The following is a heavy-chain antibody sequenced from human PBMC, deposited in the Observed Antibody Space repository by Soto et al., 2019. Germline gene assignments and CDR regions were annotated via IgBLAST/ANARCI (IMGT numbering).Heavy chain of an antibody. V-gene: IGHV3-74*01. CDR2: INGDGSST. CDR1: GFTINSHW. CDR3: AIAVAGPTAIAY. D-gene: IGHD6-19*01. J-gene: IGHJ4*02. Sequence: EVQLVESGGDLVQPGGSLRLSCVVSGFTINSHWMHWVRQAPGKGLVWVSRINGDGSSTKYADSVKGRFTIPRDNAKNTLYLPMNTLRAEASAVYYCAIAVAGPTAIAYWGQGALFTVSS.